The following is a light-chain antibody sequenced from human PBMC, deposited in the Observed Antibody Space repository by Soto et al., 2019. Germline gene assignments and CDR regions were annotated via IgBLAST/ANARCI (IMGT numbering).Light chain of an antibody. J-gene: IGKJ5*01. Sequence: IVLTQSPSTLSLSPVEIATLSFMASQSVSSYLVWYQQRPGQAPRLLIFDASNRATGIPARFSGSGSGTDFTLTISSLEPEDFAVYYCQQRTNWPLTFGQGTRLEIK. V-gene: IGKV3-11*01. CDR1: QSVSSY. CDR2: DAS. CDR3: QQRTNWPLT.